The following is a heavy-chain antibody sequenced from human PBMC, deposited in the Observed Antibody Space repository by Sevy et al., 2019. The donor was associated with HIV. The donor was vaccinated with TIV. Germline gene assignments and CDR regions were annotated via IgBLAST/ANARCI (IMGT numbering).Heavy chain of an antibody. CDR2: IRYDGSDK. Sequence: GGSLRLSCTASGFTFSNFGMHWVRQVPGKGLEWVTFIRYDGSDKYYVASVKGRFTISRDDSKNKLYLQMDSLRAEDTAIYYCAKDLAGPGRRYFDYWGQGTLVTVSS. D-gene: IGHD6-13*01. J-gene: IGHJ4*02. CDR1: GFTFSNFG. V-gene: IGHV3-30*02. CDR3: AKDLAGPGRRYFDY.